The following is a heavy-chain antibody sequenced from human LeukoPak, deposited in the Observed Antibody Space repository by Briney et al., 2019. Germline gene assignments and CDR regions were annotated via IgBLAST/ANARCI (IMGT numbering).Heavy chain of an antibody. J-gene: IGHJ5*02. D-gene: IGHD6-13*01. Sequence: GGSLRLSCAVSGFTFSNYAMAWVRQAPGKGLEWVSAISGSGDSTYYADSVRGRFTTSRDNSKNSLYLQMNSLRAEDTAVYYCAREPRQIAAAKINWFDPWGQGTLVTVSS. CDR2: ISGSGDST. V-gene: IGHV3-23*01. CDR1: GFTFSNYA. CDR3: AREPRQIAAAKINWFDP.